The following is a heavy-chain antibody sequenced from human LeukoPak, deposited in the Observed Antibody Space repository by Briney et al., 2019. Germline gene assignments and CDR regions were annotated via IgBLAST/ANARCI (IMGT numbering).Heavy chain of an antibody. D-gene: IGHD5-18*01. CDR1: GFTVSSNY. J-gene: IGHJ4*02. Sequence: HPGGSLRLSCAASGFTVSSNYMSWVRQAPGKGLEWVSVIYSGGSTYYADSVKGRFTISRDNSKNTLYLQMNSLRAEDTAVYYCASGGGYSYGCLDYWGQGTLVTASS. CDR2: IYSGGST. V-gene: IGHV3-53*01. CDR3: ASGGGYSYGCLDY.